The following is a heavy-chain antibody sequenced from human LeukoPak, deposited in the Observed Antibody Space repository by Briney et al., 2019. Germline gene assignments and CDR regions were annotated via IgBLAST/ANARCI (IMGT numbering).Heavy chain of an antibody. CDR3: ARGGPRDGYDY. CDR1: RFTFSTYN. CDR2: ISSSSSYI. V-gene: IGHV3-21*01. D-gene: IGHD5-18*01. Sequence: GGSLRLSCAASRFTFSTYNMNWVRQAPGKGLEWVSSISSSSSYIYYADSLKGRFTISRDNAKNSLYLQMNSLRAEDTAVYYCARGGPRDGYDYWGQGTLVTVSS. J-gene: IGHJ4*02.